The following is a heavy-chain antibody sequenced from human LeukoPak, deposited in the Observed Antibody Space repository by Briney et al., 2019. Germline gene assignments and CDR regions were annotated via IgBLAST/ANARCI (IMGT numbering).Heavy chain of an antibody. V-gene: IGHV3-23*01. CDR3: AKGSGINHYHWIDP. J-gene: IGHJ5*02. CDR2: ISGGGGST. D-gene: IGHD1-14*01. Sequence: GALRLSCAASGFTFDDYAMNWVRQAPGKGLEWVSGISGGGGSTYYADSVKGRFTISRDNSKNTLYLQMDSLRAEDTALYYCAKGSGINHYHWIDPWGQGTLVTVSS. CDR1: GFTFDDYA.